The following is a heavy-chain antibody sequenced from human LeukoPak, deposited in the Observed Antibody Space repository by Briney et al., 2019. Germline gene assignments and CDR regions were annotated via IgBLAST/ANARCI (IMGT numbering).Heavy chain of an antibody. CDR3: ARDTPKYYYDSSGYGH. V-gene: IGHV4-39*02. CDR1: GGSISRSNYY. D-gene: IGHD3-22*01. Sequence: PSETLSLTCTVSGGSISRSNYYWGWIRQPPGKGLEWIGSIYSTGSAYYNPSLQSRVTISVDTSKNQFSLKLSPVTAADTAVYYCARDTPKYYYDSSGYGHWGQGTLVTVSS. J-gene: IGHJ4*02. CDR2: IYSTGSA.